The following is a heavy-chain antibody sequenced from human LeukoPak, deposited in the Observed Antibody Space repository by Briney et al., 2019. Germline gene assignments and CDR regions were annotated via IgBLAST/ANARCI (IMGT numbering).Heavy chain of an antibody. CDR3: ASTLGYCTSSSCPDIDY. CDR2: IKPNSGDT. D-gene: IGHD2-2*01. Sequence: ASVKVSCKASGYTFTAYSMHWVRQAPGQGPEWMGWIKPNSGDTNYAQKFQGRVTMTRDTSISAAYMELSRLRSDDTAVYYCASTLGYCTSSSCPDIDYWGQGTLVTVSS. J-gene: IGHJ4*02. CDR1: GYTFTAYS. V-gene: IGHV1-2*02.